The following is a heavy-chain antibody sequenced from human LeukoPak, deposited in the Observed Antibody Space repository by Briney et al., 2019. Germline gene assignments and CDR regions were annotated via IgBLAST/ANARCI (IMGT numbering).Heavy chain of an antibody. Sequence: PGGSLRLSCAASGFTFSSYVMSWVRQAPGKGLEWVSVISGSGGSTYYADSVKGRFTISRDNPKNTLYLQMSSLRAEDTAVYYCLQGPRVPGIHTWGQGTLVTVSS. CDR1: GFTFSSYV. V-gene: IGHV3-23*01. CDR2: ISGSGGST. J-gene: IGHJ4*02. CDR3: LQGPRVPGIHT. D-gene: IGHD2-2*01.